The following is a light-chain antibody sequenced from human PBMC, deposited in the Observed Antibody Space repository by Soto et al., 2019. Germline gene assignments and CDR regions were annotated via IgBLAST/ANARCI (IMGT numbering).Light chain of an antibody. V-gene: IGKV1-5*03. J-gene: IGKJ1*01. Sequence: DIQMTQSPSTLSGSVGDRVTITCRASQTISSCLAWYQQKPGKAPKLLIYKASTLKSGVPSRFRGSRSGTEFTLTISSLQPDDSAPYYFQHYNSYSEAFGQGTKGELK. CDR3: QHYNSYSEA. CDR1: QTISSC. CDR2: KAS.